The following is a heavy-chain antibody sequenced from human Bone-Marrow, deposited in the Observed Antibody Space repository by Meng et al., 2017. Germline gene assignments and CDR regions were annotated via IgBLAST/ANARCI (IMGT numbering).Heavy chain of an antibody. CDR1: GFTFSSYW. V-gene: IGHV3-7*01. D-gene: IGHD1-26*01. CDR2: IKQDGSEK. J-gene: IGHJ5*02. Sequence: LSLTCAASGFTFSSYWMSWVRQAPGKGLEWVANIKQDGSEKYYVDSVKGRFTISRDNAKNSLYLQMNSLRAEDTAVYYCARWKLRGAFDPWGQGTLVTVSS. CDR3: ARWKLRGAFDP.